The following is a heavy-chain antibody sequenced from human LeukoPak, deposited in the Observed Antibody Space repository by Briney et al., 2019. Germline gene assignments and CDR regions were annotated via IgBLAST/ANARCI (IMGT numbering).Heavy chain of an antibody. D-gene: IGHD6-13*01. J-gene: IGHJ6*02. Sequence: PSETLSLTCTVSGGSISSSSYYWGWIRQPPGKGLEWIGSIYYSGSTYYNPSLKSRVTISVDTSKNQFSLKLSSVTAADTAVYYCARHVSSSWYLSGYYGMDVWGQGTTVTVS. CDR2: IYYSGST. V-gene: IGHV4-39*01. CDR3: ARHVSSSWYLSGYYGMDV. CDR1: GGSISSSSYY.